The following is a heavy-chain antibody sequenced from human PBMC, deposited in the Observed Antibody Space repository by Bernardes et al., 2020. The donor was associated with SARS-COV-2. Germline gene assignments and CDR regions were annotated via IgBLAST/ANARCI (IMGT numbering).Heavy chain of an antibody. J-gene: IGHJ4*02. V-gene: IGHV4-39*07. CDR3: ARDGKVVPGHNWIDN. Sequence: SETLSLTCKVSGQSISSTYYYWGWFRQSPGKGLEWVASISHDGGTYYNPSLESRLSISVDTSKNVFSLRLISVTAADTAVYYCARDGKVVPGHNWIDNWGQGTLVTVSS. CDR2: ISHDGGT. CDR1: GQSISSTYYY. D-gene: IGHD2-2*01.